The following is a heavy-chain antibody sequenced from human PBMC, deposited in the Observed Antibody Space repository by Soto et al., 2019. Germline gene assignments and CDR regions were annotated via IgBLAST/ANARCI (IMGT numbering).Heavy chain of an antibody. Sequence: GGSMRLACAASGVTVSRQAMSGARQDPGEGLEWVSTLDAGDTTYYADSVKGRFTISRDNARNTLSLQMNSLRVEDTAVYYCAKDPRAYSTHMGYFSDHWGQGTLVTVSS. CDR1: GVTVSRQA. V-gene: IGHV3-23*01. D-gene: IGHD6-13*01. J-gene: IGHJ4*02. CDR2: LDAGDTT. CDR3: AKDPRAYSTHMGYFSDH.